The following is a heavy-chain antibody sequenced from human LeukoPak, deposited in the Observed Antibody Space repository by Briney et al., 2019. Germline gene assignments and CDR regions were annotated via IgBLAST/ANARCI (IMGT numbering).Heavy chain of an antibody. Sequence: ASVKVSCKASGYTFTSYYMHWERQPPGQGLEWMVIINPSGGSTSYAQKFQGRVTMTRDMSTNTVYMELSSLRSEDTAVYYCARFGVVGATPNDYWGQGTLVTVSS. D-gene: IGHD1-26*01. J-gene: IGHJ4*02. CDR3: ARFGVVGATPNDY. V-gene: IGHV1-46*01. CDR1: GYTFTSYY. CDR2: INPSGGST.